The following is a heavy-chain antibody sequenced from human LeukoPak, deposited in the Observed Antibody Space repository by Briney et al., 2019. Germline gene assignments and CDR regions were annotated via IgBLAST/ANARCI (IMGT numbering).Heavy chain of an antibody. V-gene: IGHV3-21*01. CDR2: ISSGSSYI. CDR3: ARDSESGRITLVRGVNVDY. J-gene: IGHJ4*02. CDR1: GFTFSSYT. Sequence: GGSQRLSCAASGFTFSSYTMSWVRQAPGKGLEWVSSISSGSSYIYYSDSVKGRFTISRDNAKNSLYLLMNSLRAEDTAVYYCARDSESGRITLVRGVNVDYWGQGTLVTVSS. D-gene: IGHD3-10*01.